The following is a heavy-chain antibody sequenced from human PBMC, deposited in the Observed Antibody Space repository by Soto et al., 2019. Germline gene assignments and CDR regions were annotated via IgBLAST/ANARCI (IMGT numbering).Heavy chain of an antibody. CDR1: GFTFRNYA. CDR3: ARGDREDILVVVGARPGEYGIDI. V-gene: IGHV3-30-3*01. Sequence: QVQLVESGGGVVQPGGSLRLSCAASGFTFRNYAMHWVRQAPGKGLECLAVIAYDGSNAFYRDSVKGRFTLSRDNSKNTLYLHMNSLRSEDKSVYYCARGDREDILVVVGARPGEYGIDIWGQGTTVSVSS. J-gene: IGHJ6*02. D-gene: IGHD2-15*01. CDR2: IAYDGSNA.